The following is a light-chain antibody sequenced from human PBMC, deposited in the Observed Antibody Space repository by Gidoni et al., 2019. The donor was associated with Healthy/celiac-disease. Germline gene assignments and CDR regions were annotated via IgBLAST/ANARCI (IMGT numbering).Light chain of an antibody. CDR3: QAWDSSTALYV. CDR2: QDS. J-gene: IGLJ1*01. Sequence: SFELLQPPSMPVSLGPTASITCSGDNLGDKYACWYQQKPGQSPVLVIYQDSKRPSGIPERFSGSNSGNTATLTISGTQAMDEADYYCQAWDSSTALYVFGTGTKVTVL. V-gene: IGLV3-1*01. CDR1: NLGDKY.